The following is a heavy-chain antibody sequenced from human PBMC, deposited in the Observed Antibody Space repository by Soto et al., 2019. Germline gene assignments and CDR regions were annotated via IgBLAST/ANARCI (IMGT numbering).Heavy chain of an antibody. CDR3: AKGRYFESSGGCANL. Sequence: EVHLLESGGGFLQPGGSQRLSCVASGFRFNSYAMSWVRQTPDKGLEWVAAISGSGYKTDYGQSVQGRFTISRDNSKSTVFLQMNSLRAEDSAIYYCAKGRYFESSGGCANLWGQGTLVTVSS. V-gene: IGHV3-23*01. D-gene: IGHD3-9*01. CDR2: ISGSGYKT. CDR1: GFRFNSYA. J-gene: IGHJ5*02.